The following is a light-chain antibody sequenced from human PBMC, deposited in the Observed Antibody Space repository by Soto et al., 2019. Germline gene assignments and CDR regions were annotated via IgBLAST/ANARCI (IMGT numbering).Light chain of an antibody. J-gene: IGKJ4*01. CDR1: QSISSIY. V-gene: IGKV3D-20*01. CDR3: QQFGASLT. CDR2: DVS. Sequence: EVVLTQSPATLSLSPGERATLSCGASQSISSIYLAWDQQKPGLAPRLLKNDVSKRFTGTPDRFSGSGSGTDFTITITALKPEDSAVYYCQQFGASLTFVGGTKVEVK.